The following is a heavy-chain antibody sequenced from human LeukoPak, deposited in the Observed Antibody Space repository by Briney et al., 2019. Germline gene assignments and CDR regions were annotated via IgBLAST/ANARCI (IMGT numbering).Heavy chain of an antibody. Sequence: SETLSLTCTVSGGSISSGGYYWSWIRQPAGKGLEYLGRIHSSGSTNYNPSLTSRVTISRDTSKNHYSLKLSSVTATDTAVYYCARAPWKGYCSSTSCSHRGYYYYYYMDVWGKGTTVTVSS. CDR3: ARAPWKGYCSSTSCSHRGYYYYYYMDV. CDR1: GGSISSGGYY. D-gene: IGHD2-2*01. CDR2: IHSSGST. V-gene: IGHV4-61*02. J-gene: IGHJ6*03.